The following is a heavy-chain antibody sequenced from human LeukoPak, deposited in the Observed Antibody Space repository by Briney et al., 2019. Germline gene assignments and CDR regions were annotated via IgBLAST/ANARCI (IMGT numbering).Heavy chain of an antibody. D-gene: IGHD2-15*01. V-gene: IGHV4-34*01. CDR2: INHSGST. CDR3: ARGSERAWSPPDY. CDR1: GGSFSGYY. J-gene: IGHJ4*02. Sequence: PSETLSLTCAVYGGSFSGYYWSWIRQPPGKGPEWIGEINHSGSTNYNPSLKSRVTISVDTSKNQFSLKLSSVTAADTAVYYCARGSERAWSPPDYWGQGTLVTVSS.